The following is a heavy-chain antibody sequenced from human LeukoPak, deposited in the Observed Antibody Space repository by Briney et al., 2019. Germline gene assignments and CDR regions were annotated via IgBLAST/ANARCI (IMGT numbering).Heavy chain of an antibody. V-gene: IGHV4-31*11. Sequence: PSETLSLTCAVYGGSFSGYYWSWIRQHPGKGLEWIGYIYYSGSTYYNPSLKGRVTISVDTSKNQFSLKLSSVTAADTAVYYCAILPLGYCSGGSCSGLDYWGQGTLVTVSS. D-gene: IGHD2-15*01. CDR3: AILPLGYCSGGSCSGLDY. J-gene: IGHJ4*02. CDR2: IYYSGST. CDR1: GGSFSGYY.